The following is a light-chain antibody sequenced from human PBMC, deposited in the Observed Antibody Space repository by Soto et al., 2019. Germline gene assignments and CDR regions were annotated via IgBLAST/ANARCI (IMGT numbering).Light chain of an antibody. CDR3: QQRSNWPLT. CDR2: GAS. V-gene: IGKV3D-20*02. CDR1: QSVPSTY. J-gene: IGKJ5*01. Sequence: EIVMTQSPATLSVSPGERATLSCRASQSVPSTYLAWYQQKPGQAPRLLIYGASTRATGIPDRFSGSVYGTDFNLNISSLEPEDWAVYDGQQRSNWPLTFGQGTRLEIK.